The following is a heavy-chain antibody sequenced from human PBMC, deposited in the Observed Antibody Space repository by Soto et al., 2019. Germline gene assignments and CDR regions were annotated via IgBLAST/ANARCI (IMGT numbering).Heavy chain of an antibody. Sequence: GGSLRLSCTASGFTFGDYAMSWVRQAPGKGLEWVGFIRSKAYGGTTEYAASVKGRFTISRDDSKSIAYLQMNSLKTEDTAVYYCTRVFLDLVVVVAATWDIWGQGTMVTVSS. D-gene: IGHD2-15*01. CDR1: GFTFGDYA. CDR2: IRSKAYGGTT. J-gene: IGHJ3*02. V-gene: IGHV3-49*04. CDR3: TRVFLDLVVVVAATWDI.